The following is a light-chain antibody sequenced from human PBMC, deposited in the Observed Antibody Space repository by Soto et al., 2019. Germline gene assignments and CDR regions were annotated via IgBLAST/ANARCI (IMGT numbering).Light chain of an antibody. V-gene: IGKV3D-20*02. J-gene: IGKJ4*01. Sequence: EIVLTQSPGTLSLSPGERASLYCRASQSIANSLAWYQRKPGQAPRILIYGASSRATGIPDRFSGSGSGTDFTLTISRLEPEDFAVYYCQQRSNWPTFGGGTKVDI. CDR1: QSIANS. CDR2: GAS. CDR3: QQRSNWPT.